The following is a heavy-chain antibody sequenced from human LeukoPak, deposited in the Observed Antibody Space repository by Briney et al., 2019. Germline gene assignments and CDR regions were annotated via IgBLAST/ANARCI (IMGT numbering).Heavy chain of an antibody. CDR2: ISSNGADA. Sequence: GGSLRLSCAASVFTFINYAMHCVRQAPGKGLEYVSAISSNGADAYYANSVKGRFTISRDNSKNTLYLQMGSLRAEDMAVYYCASMGYCSGGSCYDHPYWGQGTLVTVSS. D-gene: IGHD2-15*01. V-gene: IGHV3-64*01. CDR3: ASMGYCSGGSCYDHPY. CDR1: VFTFINYA. J-gene: IGHJ4*02.